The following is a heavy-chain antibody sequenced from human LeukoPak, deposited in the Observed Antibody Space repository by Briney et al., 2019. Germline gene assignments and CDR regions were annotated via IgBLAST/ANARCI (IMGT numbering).Heavy chain of an antibody. CDR3: ARGNDILGMNYFDY. V-gene: IGHV4-61*05. D-gene: IGHD3-9*01. Sequence: SETLSLTCTVSGGSISSSSYYWGWIRQPPGKGLEWIGYIYYSGSTNYNPSLKSRVTISVDTSKNQFSLKLSSVTAADTAVYYCARGNDILGMNYFDYWGQGTLVTVSS. CDR1: GGSISSSSYY. J-gene: IGHJ4*02. CDR2: IYYSGST.